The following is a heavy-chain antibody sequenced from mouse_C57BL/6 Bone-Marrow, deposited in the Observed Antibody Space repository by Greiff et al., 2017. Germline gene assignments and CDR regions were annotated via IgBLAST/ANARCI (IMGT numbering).Heavy chain of an antibody. Sequence: GGGLVQPKGSLKLSCAASGFSFNTYALNWVRQAPGKGLEWVARIRSKSNNYATYYADSVKDRFTISRDDSESMRYLQMNNLKSEDTAMYYCVRHFPYGNYWYFDVWGTGTTVTVSS. CDR2: IRSKSNNYAT. CDR1: GFSFNTYA. CDR3: VRHFPYGNYWYFDV. D-gene: IGHD2-1*01. J-gene: IGHJ1*03. V-gene: IGHV10-1*01.